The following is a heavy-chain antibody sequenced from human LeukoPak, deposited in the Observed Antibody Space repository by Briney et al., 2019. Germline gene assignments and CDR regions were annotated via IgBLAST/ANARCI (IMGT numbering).Heavy chain of an antibody. V-gene: IGHV4-34*01. CDR1: GGSFSGYY. CDR2: INHSGSP. J-gene: IGHJ4*02. CDR3: ARDDDDYPYDD. D-gene: IGHD4-11*01. Sequence: PSETLSLTCAVYGGSFSGYYWSWIRQPPGKGLEWIGEINHSGSPNYNPSLKSRVTISVDTSKNQFSLKLSSVTAADTAVYYCARDDDDYPYDDWGQGTLVTVSS.